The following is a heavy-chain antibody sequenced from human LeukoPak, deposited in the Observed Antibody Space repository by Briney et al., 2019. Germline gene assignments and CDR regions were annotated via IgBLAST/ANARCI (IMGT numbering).Heavy chain of an antibody. CDR3: ATGIAVAGTGYFQH. CDR2: FDPEDGET. D-gene: IGHD6-19*01. CDR1: GYTLTELS. V-gene: IGHV1-24*01. J-gene: IGHJ1*01. Sequence: ASAKVSCKVSGYTLTELSMHWVRQAPGKGLEWMGGFDPEDGETIYAQKFQGRVTMTEDTSTDTAYMELSSLRSEDTAVYYCATGIAVAGTGYFQHWGQGTLVTVSS.